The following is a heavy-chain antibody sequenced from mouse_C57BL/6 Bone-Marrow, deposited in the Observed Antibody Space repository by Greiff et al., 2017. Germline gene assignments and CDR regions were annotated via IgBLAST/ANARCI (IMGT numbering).Heavy chain of an antibody. V-gene: IGHV5-4*03. D-gene: IGHD2-12*01. Sequence: EVNVVETGGGLVKPGGSLKLSCAASGFTFSSYAMSWVRQPPEKRLEWVATISDGGSDTYYPDNVKGRVTISRDNAKNNLYLQMSHLTSVDTAMYYCAREVTYDVWGTGTTVTVSS. CDR2: ISDGGSDT. J-gene: IGHJ1*03. CDR3: AREVTYDV. CDR1: GFTFSSYA.